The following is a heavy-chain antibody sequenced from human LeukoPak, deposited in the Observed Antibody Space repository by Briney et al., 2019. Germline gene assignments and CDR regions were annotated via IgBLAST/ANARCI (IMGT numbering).Heavy chain of an antibody. CDR2: ISYDGGNK. J-gene: IGHJ4*02. D-gene: IGHD3-22*01. CDR3: ARDYYYDSSGYYYGGDY. Sequence: GGSLRLSCAASGFTFSSYAMHWVRQAPGKGLEWVAVISYDGGNKYYADSVKGRFTISRDNSKNTLYLQMNSLRAEDTAVYYCARDYYYDSSGYYYGGDYWGQGTLVTVSS. V-gene: IGHV3-30-3*01. CDR1: GFTFSSYA.